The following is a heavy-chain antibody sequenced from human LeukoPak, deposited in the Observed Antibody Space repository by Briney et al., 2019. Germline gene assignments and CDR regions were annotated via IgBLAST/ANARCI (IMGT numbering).Heavy chain of an antibody. CDR3: ARWFGESWDWFDP. CDR1: GGSISSGDYY. Sequence: TLSLTCTVSGGSISSGDYYWSWIRQPPGKGLEWIGYIYYSGSTYYNPSLKSRVTISVDTSKNQFSLKLSSVTAADTAVYYCARWFGESWDWFDPWGQGTLVTVSS. J-gene: IGHJ5*02. CDR2: IYYSGST. V-gene: IGHV4-30-4*08. D-gene: IGHD3-10*01.